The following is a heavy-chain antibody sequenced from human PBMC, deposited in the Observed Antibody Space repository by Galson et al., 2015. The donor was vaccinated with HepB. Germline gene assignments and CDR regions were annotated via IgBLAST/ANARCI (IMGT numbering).Heavy chain of an antibody. CDR1: GYSFTDYW. CDR3: ARPKDSSGWYFDY. Sequence: QSGAEVKEPGESLKISCKGSGYSFTDYWIGWVRQMPGKGLEWMGSIYPGHSDTRYSPSFQGQVTISADKSISTAYLQWSSLRASDTAMYYCARPKDSSGWYFDYWGQGTLVTVSS. D-gene: IGHD6-19*01. J-gene: IGHJ4*02. CDR2: IYPGHSDT. V-gene: IGHV5-51*01.